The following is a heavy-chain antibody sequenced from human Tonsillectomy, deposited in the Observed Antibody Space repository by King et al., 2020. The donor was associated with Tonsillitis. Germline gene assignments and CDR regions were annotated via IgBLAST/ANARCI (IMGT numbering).Heavy chain of an antibody. CDR2: MSSSGSAI. Sequence: VQLVESGGGLVQPGGSLRLSCAASGFTFSSYEMNWVRQAPGKGLEWVSYMSSSGSAIYYADSVKGRFTIPRDNAKNSLYLQMNSLRAEDTAVYYCARDEVGATGYFDYWGQGTLVTVSS. CDR3: ARDEVGATGYFDY. V-gene: IGHV3-48*03. CDR1: GFTFSSYE. J-gene: IGHJ4*02. D-gene: IGHD1-26*01.